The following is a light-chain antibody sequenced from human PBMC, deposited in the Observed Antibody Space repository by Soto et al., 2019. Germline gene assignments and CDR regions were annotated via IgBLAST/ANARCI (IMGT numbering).Light chain of an antibody. CDR2: DVS. CDR1: SSDVGAYNY. V-gene: IGLV2-11*01. CDR3: AAWDDSLDGIWV. J-gene: IGLJ3*02. Sequence: QSALTQPRSVSGSPGQSVTISCTGTSSDVGAYNYVSWYQQHPGKAPKLMIYDVSKRPSGVPDRFSGSKSGNTASLTISGLQAEDEADYFCAAWDDSLDGIWVFGGGTKLTVL.